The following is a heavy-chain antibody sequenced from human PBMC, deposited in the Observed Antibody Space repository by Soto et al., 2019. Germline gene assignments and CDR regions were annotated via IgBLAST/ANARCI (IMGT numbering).Heavy chain of an antibody. V-gene: IGHV4-39*01. Sequence: PSETLPLTCTVSGGSISSSSYYWGWIRQPPGKGLEWIGSIYYSGSTYYNPSLKSRVTISVDTSKNQFSLKLSSVTAADTAVYYCAVSMVRGDYYYYYYMDVWGKGTTVTLSS. D-gene: IGHD3-10*01. J-gene: IGHJ6*03. CDR1: GGSISSSSYY. CDR2: IYYSGST. CDR3: AVSMVRGDYYYYYYMDV.